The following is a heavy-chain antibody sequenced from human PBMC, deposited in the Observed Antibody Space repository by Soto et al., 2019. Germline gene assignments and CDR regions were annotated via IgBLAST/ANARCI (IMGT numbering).Heavy chain of an antibody. CDR1: GDTFPSYW. V-gene: IGHV5-51*01. D-gene: IGHD3-22*01. CDR2: IYPVDSET. Sequence: GESLKISCKGSGDTFPSYWIAWVRQMSGKGLEWMGIIYPVDSETRYSPSFQGQVTISADKSIKTAYLQWSSLKASDTAMYYCPRLAYYYDRSGHSPYPDDGFDICGEGTMVTV. J-gene: IGHJ3*02. CDR3: PRLAYYYDRSGHSPYPDDGFDI.